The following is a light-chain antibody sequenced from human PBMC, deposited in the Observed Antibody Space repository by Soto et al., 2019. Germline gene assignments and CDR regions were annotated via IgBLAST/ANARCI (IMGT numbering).Light chain of an antibody. CDR3: NSYTSRYTFV. V-gene: IGLV2-14*01. Sequence: QSVLTQPASVSGSAGQSVTTSCTGTSSDVGGYNYVSWYQQHPGKAPKLMIYEVNNRPSEVPNRFSGSKSGNTASLTISGLQPEDEADYYCNSYTSRYTFVLGTGTKVTVL. CDR1: SSDVGGYNY. CDR2: EVN. J-gene: IGLJ1*01.